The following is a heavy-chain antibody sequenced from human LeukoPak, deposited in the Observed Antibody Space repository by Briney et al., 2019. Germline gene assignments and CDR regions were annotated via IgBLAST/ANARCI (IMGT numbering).Heavy chain of an antibody. CDR1: GGSISSYY. V-gene: IGHV4-59*01. CDR2: IYYSGST. D-gene: IGHD2-2*01. Sequence: SETLSLNCTVSGGSISSYYWSWIRQPAGKGLEWIGYIYYSGSTNYNPSLKSRVTISVDTSKNQFSLKLSSVTAADTAVYYCARDHCSSTSCPDVLYYYYGMDVWGKGTTVTVSS. CDR3: ARDHCSSTSCPDVLYYYYGMDV. J-gene: IGHJ6*04.